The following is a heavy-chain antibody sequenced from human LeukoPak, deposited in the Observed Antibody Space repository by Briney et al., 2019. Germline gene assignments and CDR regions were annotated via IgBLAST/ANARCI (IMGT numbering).Heavy chain of an antibody. D-gene: IGHD3-22*01. CDR3: AKDYYCDSSGPFDY. J-gene: IGHJ4*02. V-gene: IGHV3-9*03. CDR1: GFTFDDYA. CDR2: ISWNSGSI. Sequence: SRSLRLSCAASGFTFDDYAMHWVRQAPGKGLEWVSGISWNSGSIGYADSVKGRFTISRDNAKNSLYPQMNSLRAEDMALYYCAKDYYCDSSGPFDYWGQGTLVTVSS.